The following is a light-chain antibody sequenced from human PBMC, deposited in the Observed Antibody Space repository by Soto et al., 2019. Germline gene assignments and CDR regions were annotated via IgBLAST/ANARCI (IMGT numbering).Light chain of an antibody. CDR1: SSSIGSNY. CDR2: RNN. Sequence: QSVLTQPPSASGTPGQRVTISCSGSSSSIGSNYVYWYQQLPGTAPKLLIYRNNQRPSGVPDRFSGSKSGTSASLAISGLRSEDEADYYCAAWDDSPSGYVFGTGTKVTVL. J-gene: IGLJ1*01. V-gene: IGLV1-47*01. CDR3: AAWDDSPSGYV.